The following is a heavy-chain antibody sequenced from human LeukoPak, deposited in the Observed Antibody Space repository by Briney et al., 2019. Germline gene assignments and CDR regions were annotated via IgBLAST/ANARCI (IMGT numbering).Heavy chain of an antibody. J-gene: IGHJ4*02. V-gene: IGHV3-9*01. CDR1: GFTFDDYA. CDR3: ARDTYYPYFDY. CDR2: ISWNSGSI. D-gene: IGHD1-26*01. Sequence: GGSLRLSCAASGFTFDDYAMHWVRQAPGKGLEWVSGISWNSGSIGYADSVKGRFTISRDNAKNSLYLQMNSLRAEDTAVYYCARDTYYPYFDYWGQGTLVTVSS.